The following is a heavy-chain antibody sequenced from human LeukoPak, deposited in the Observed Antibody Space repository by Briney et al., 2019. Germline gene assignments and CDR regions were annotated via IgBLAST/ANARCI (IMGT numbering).Heavy chain of an antibody. CDR2: ISHSGST. J-gene: IGHJ4*02. CDR1: GGSFSGYY. CDR3: GGSNY. Sequence: TSETLSLTCAVYGGSFSGYYWSWIRQPPGKGLEWIGEISHSGSTNYNPSLKSRVTISVDTSKNQFSLKLSSVTAADTAVYYCGGSNYWGQGTLVTVSS. V-gene: IGHV4-34*01.